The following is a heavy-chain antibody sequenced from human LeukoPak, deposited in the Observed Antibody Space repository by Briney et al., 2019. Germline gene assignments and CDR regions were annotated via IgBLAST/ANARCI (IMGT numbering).Heavy chain of an antibody. CDR3: ARDSGLDY. D-gene: IGHD2-15*01. CDR1: GYTFTTSV. V-gene: IGHV1-2*02. CDR2: INPNSGGT. J-gene: IGHJ4*02. Sequence: ASVKVSCKASGYTFTTSVHWVRQAPGQGLEWMGWINPNSGGTNYARNFQGRVTMTRDTSINTAYMELSRLRSDDTAVYFCARDSGLDYWGQGTLVTVSS.